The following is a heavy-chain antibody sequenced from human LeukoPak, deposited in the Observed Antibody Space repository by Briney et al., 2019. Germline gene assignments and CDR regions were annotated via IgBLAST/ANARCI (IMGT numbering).Heavy chain of an antibody. CDR2: MNPNSGNT. D-gene: IGHD3-16*01. CDR3: ARDNDSRDPPHFDY. J-gene: IGHJ4*02. Sequence: ASVKVSCKASGYTFTSYDINWVRQATGQGLERMGWMNPNSGNTGYAQKFQGRVTMTRNTSISTAYMELSSLRSEDTAVYYCARDNDSRDPPHFDYWGQGTLVTVSS. CDR1: GYTFTSYD. V-gene: IGHV1-8*01.